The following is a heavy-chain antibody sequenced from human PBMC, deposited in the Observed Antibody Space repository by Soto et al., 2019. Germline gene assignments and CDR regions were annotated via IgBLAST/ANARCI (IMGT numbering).Heavy chain of an antibody. J-gene: IGHJ4*02. CDR2: ISGSGGST. Sequence: QPGGSLRLSCAASGFTFSSYAMSWFRQAPGKGLEWVSAISGSGGSTYYADSVKGRFTISRDNSKNTLYLQMNSLRAEDTAVYYCAKVQQYYSDSSGSGPFDYWCPRPLVTGSS. CDR3: AKVQQYYSDSSGSGPFDY. CDR1: GFTFSSYA. D-gene: IGHD3-22*01. V-gene: IGHV3-23*01.